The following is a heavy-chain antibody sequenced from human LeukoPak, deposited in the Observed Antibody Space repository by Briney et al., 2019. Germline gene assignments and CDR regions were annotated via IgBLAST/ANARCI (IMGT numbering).Heavy chain of an antibody. CDR1: GLTVSSNY. CDR3: ASARFGSGSYYNVGPPDY. J-gene: IGHJ4*02. Sequence: GGSLSLSCAASGLTVSSNYMSWVRQAPGKGLECVLVIYSGGSTHYADSVKGRFTISRDNSKNTLYLQMTSLRAEDTAVYYCASARFGSGSYYNVGPPDYWGQGTLVTVSS. D-gene: IGHD3-10*01. CDR2: IYSGGST. V-gene: IGHV3-66*01.